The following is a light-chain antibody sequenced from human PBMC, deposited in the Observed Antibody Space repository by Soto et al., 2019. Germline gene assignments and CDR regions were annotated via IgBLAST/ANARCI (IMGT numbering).Light chain of an antibody. Sequence: QSALTQPPSASGCPGQSVTISCTGTSSDIGAYNYVSWYQQHPGKAPKLMIHEVSKRPSGVPDRFSGSKSGNTASLTVSGLQAEDEADYYCSSYAGSNDRWVFGGGTQLTVL. CDR3: SSYAGSNDRWV. CDR1: SSDIGAYNY. CDR2: EVS. V-gene: IGLV2-8*01. J-gene: IGLJ3*02.